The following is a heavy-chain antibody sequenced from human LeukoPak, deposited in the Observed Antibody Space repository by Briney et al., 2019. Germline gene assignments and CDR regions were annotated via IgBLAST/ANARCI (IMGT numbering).Heavy chain of an antibody. V-gene: IGHV1-58*01. Sequence: EASVKVSCKASGFTFTSSAVQWVRQARGQRLEWIGWIVVGSGNTNYAQKFQERVTITRDMSISTAYMELSSLRSEDTAVYYCAADRGAWGIVGATNGHDAFDIWGQGTMVTVSS. J-gene: IGHJ3*02. CDR2: IVVGSGNT. CDR1: GFTFTSSA. D-gene: IGHD1-26*01. CDR3: AADRGAWGIVGATNGHDAFDI.